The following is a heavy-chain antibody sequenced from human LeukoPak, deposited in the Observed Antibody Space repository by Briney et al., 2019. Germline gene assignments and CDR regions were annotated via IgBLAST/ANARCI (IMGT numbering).Heavy chain of an antibody. D-gene: IGHD5-12*01. CDR2: VKSKTDGGTT. V-gene: IGHV3-15*01. Sequence: GGSLRLSCAASGFTFSNAWMSWVRQAPGKGLEWVGRVKSKTDGGTTDYAAPVKGRFTISRDDSKNTLYLQMNSLKTEDTAVYYCTTARLYYYYGMDVWGKGTTVTVSS. CDR1: GFTFSNAW. J-gene: IGHJ6*04. CDR3: TTARLYYYYGMDV.